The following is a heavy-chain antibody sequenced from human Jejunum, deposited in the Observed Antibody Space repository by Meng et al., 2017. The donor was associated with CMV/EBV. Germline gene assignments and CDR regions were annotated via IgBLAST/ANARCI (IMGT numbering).Heavy chain of an antibody. V-gene: IGHV4-30-4*01. Sequence: LRDRGRGLVKPSQTLSLTFTVSGGSISSGDYYWSWIRQPPGKGLEWIGCIYYSGSTYYNPSLKGRVTISVDTSKNQFSLNLSSVTAADTAVYYCARGQRSYSGSYPEWFDPWGQGTLVTVSS. CDR1: GGSISSGDYY. CDR3: ARGQRSYSGSYPEWFDP. D-gene: IGHD1-26*01. J-gene: IGHJ5*02. CDR2: IYYSGST.